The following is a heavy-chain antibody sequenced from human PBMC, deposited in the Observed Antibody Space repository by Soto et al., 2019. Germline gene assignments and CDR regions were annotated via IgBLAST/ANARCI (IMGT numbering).Heavy chain of an antibody. CDR1: GYTFTSYA. CDR2: IIAYNGNT. Sequence: QVHLVQSGTEVKKPGTSMKVSCRASGYTFTSYAINWVRQAPGQGLEWVGRIIAYNGNTHSAQKLQGRVTMTIDTSTSTAYMELRSLRSDDTAVYYCARGHPSNDDGSGSSFDTGGQGTLLTVSA. J-gene: IGHJ4*02. V-gene: IGHV1-18*01. CDR3: ARGHPSNDDGSGSSFDT. D-gene: IGHD3-10*01.